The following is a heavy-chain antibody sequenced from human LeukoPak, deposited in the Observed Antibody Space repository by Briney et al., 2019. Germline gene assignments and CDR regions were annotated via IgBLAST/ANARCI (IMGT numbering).Heavy chain of an antibody. Sequence: ASVKVSCKASGYTFTSYAMNWVRQAPGQGLEWMGWINPNSGGTNYAQKFQGRVTMTRDTSISTAYMELSRLRSDDTAVYYCAREPSGWYPDYYFDYWGQGTLVTVSS. D-gene: IGHD6-19*01. J-gene: IGHJ4*02. CDR2: INPNSGGT. V-gene: IGHV1-2*02. CDR3: AREPSGWYPDYYFDY. CDR1: GYTFTSYA.